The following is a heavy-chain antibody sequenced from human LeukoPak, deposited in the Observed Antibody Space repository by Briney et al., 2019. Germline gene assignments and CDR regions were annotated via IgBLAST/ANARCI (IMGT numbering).Heavy chain of an antibody. CDR3: ARDPTSYSSSDNFDY. CDR1: GFTFSSYW. J-gene: IGHJ4*02. CDR2: IKQDGSEK. D-gene: IGHD6-6*01. V-gene: IGHV3-7*01. Sequence: GGSLRLSCAASGFTFSSYWMSWVRQAPGKGLEWVANIKQDGSEKYYVDSVKGRFTISRDNAKNSLYLQMNSLRAEDTAVYYCARDPTSYSSSDNFDYWGQGTLVTVSS.